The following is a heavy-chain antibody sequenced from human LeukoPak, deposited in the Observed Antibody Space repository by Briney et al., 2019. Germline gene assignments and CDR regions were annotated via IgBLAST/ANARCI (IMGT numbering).Heavy chain of an antibody. V-gene: IGHV4-61*02. D-gene: IGHD3-22*01. J-gene: IGHJ4*02. CDR2: IYTSGST. Sequence: SQTLSLTCTVSGGSISSGSYYWSWIRQPAGKGLEWIGRIYTSGSTNYNPSLKSRVTISVDTSKNQFSLKLSSVTAADTAVYYCARGGGGYYDGSGLGYWGQGTLVTVSS. CDR3: ARGGGGYYDGSGLGY. CDR1: GGSISSGSYY.